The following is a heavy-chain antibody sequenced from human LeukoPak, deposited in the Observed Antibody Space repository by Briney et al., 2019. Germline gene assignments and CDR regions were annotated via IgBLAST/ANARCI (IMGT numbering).Heavy chain of an antibody. D-gene: IGHD3-10*01. CDR2: INPDGSGK. J-gene: IGHJ4*02. Sequence: GGSLRLSCAASGFTLSNYWMTWVRQSPGKGLEWVAIINPDGSGKYYVDSVKGRFTSSRDNSKNTLYLQMNNLRAEDTAVYYCAKESRYYYGSGSFSSQFDYWGQGNLVTVSS. CDR1: GFTLSNYW. V-gene: IGHV3-7*03. CDR3: AKESRYYYGSGSFSSQFDY.